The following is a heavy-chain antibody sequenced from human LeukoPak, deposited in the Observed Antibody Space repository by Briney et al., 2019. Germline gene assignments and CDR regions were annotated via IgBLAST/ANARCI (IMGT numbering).Heavy chain of an antibody. Sequence: GASVKVSCKASGYTFTGYYMHWVRQAPGQGLEWMGWINPNSGDTNYAQKFQGRVTMTRDTSISTAYMELSRLRSDDTAVYYCARDSTIRGLDYWGQGTLVTVSS. CDR3: ARDSTIRGLDY. J-gene: IGHJ4*02. V-gene: IGHV1-2*02. D-gene: IGHD3-10*01. CDR2: INPNSGDT. CDR1: GYTFTGYY.